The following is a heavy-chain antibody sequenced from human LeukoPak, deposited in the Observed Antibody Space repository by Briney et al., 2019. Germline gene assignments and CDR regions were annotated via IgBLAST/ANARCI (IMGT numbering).Heavy chain of an antibody. CDR2: ISSSSSTI. J-gene: IGHJ3*02. CDR1: GFTFSTYS. V-gene: IGHV3-48*01. CDR3: ARDSKYGGNSGGAFDI. D-gene: IGHD4-23*01. Sequence: SGGSLRLSCAAPGFTFSTYSMNGVRQAPGRGRGWVSYISSSSSTIYYADSVKGRFTISRDNAKNSLYLQMNSLRAEDTAVYYCARDSKYGGNSGGAFDIWGQGTMVTVSS.